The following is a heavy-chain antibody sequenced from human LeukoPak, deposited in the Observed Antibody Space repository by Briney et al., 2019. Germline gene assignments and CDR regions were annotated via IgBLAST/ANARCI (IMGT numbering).Heavy chain of an antibody. D-gene: IGHD2-15*01. Sequence: GGSLRLSCAASGFTFRSSSMNWVRQAPGKGLEWVSSISGRSTYTHYADSVKGRFTISRDNAKNSLYLQMNSLRAEDTALYYCARGQGYSGYWGQGTLVTVSS. CDR1: GFTFRSSS. V-gene: IGHV3-21*04. CDR2: ISGRSTYT. CDR3: ARGQGYSGY. J-gene: IGHJ4*02.